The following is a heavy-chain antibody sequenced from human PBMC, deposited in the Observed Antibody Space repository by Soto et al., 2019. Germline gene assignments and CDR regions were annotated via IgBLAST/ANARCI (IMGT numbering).Heavy chain of an antibody. CDR3: ARSPGVFDY. D-gene: IGHD3-10*01. V-gene: IGHV1-69*06. CDR1: GGTFSSLA. Sequence: QVQLVQSGAEVKKPGSSVKVSCKASGGTFSSLAISWVRQAPGQGLEWTGGLVPVFGTANYAQKFQDRVTITADKSTSTSYMGLSSLRSEDTAVYYCARSPGVFDYWGQGTLVTVSS. J-gene: IGHJ4*02. CDR2: LVPVFGTA.